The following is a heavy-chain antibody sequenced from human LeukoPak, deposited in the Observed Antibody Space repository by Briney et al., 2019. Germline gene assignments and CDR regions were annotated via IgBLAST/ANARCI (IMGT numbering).Heavy chain of an antibody. CDR3: ARDLEVEGIDATL. CDR1: GFTFSSYS. Sequence: QPGGSLRLSCAASGFTFSSYSMNWVRQAPGKGLEWVSYISSSSSTIYYADSVKGRFTISRDNAKNSLYLQMDSLRAEDTAVYYCARDLEVEGIDATLWGQGTLVTVSS. CDR2: ISSSSSTI. D-gene: IGHD2-15*01. V-gene: IGHV3-48*01. J-gene: IGHJ4*02.